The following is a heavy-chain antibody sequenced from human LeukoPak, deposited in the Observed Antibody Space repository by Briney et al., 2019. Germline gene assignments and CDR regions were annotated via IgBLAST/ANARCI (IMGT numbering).Heavy chain of an antibody. V-gene: IGHV3-64*01. D-gene: IGHD3/OR15-3a*01. J-gene: IGHJ4*02. CDR1: GFTFSSYA. CDR2: ISSNGGST. CDR3: ARDPSRGLYYFDH. Sequence: GGSLRLSCAASGFTFSSYAMHWVRQAPGKGLEYVSGISSNGGSTNYANSVKGRFTISRDNSKNTLYLQMNSLRAEDTAVYYCARDPSRGLYYFDHWGQGTLVTVSS.